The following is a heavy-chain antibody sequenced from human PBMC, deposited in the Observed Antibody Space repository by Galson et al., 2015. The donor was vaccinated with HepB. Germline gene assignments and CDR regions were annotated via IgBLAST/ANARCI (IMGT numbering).Heavy chain of an antibody. V-gene: IGHV3-23*01. CDR3: ANFGSANYDFWSGYPNYDY. J-gene: IGHJ4*02. CDR1: GFTFSSYA. D-gene: IGHD3-3*01. CDR2: ISGSGGST. Sequence: SLRLSCAASGFTFSSYAMSWVRQAPGKGLEWVSAISGSGGSTYYADSVKGQFTISRDNSKNTLYLQMNSLRAEDTAVYYCANFGSANYDFWSGYPNYDYWDQGTLVTVSS.